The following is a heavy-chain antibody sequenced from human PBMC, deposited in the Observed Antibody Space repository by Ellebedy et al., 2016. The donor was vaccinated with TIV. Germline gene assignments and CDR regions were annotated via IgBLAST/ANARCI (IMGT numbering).Heavy chain of an antibody. Sequence: GGSLRLSXAASGFTFSSYAMSWVRQAPGKGLEWVSGISWNSGSIGYADSVKGRFTISRDNAKNSLYLQMNSLRAEDTALYYCVPRSNWGQGILVTVSS. CDR3: VPRSN. CDR1: GFTFSSYA. J-gene: IGHJ4*02. V-gene: IGHV3-9*01. CDR2: ISWNSGSI.